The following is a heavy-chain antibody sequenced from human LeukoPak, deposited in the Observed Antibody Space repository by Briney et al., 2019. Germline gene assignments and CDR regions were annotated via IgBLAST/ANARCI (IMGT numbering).Heavy chain of an antibody. D-gene: IGHD6-13*01. CDR1: GYTFTSYG. V-gene: IGHV1-18*01. J-gene: IGHJ5*02. CDR2: VSAYNGNT. Sequence: ASVKVSCKASGYTFTSYGISWVRQAPGQGLEWMGWVSAYNGNTNYAQKLQGRVTMTTDTSTSTAYMELRSLRSDDTAVYYCARDKSRQLVRGGWFDPWGQGTLVTVSS. CDR3: ARDKSRQLVRGGWFDP.